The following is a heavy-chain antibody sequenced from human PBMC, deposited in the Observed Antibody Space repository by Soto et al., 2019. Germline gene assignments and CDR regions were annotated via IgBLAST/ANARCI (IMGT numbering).Heavy chain of an antibody. CDR2: ISYDGSNK. CDR1: GFTFSSYA. Sequence: PGGSLRLSCAASGFTFSSYAMHWVRQAPGKGLEWVAVISYDGSNKYYADSVKGRFTISRDNSKNTLYLQMNSLRAEDTAVYYCARFCISTSCYASFDYWGQGTLVTVSS. CDR3: ARFCISTSCYASFDY. V-gene: IGHV3-30-3*01. D-gene: IGHD2-2*01. J-gene: IGHJ4*02.